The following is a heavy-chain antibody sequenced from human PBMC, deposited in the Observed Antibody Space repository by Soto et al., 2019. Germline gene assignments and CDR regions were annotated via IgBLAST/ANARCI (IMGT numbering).Heavy chain of an antibody. Sequence: GGSLRLSCAASGFTFTNAWINWVRQAPGKGLEWVGRIKSKTDGGTTDYAEPVKGRFAISRDDSNNMVYLQMNSLKIEDTAVYYCTTDSYSTIIIVHIDYWGHGTLVTVSS. V-gene: IGHV3-15*07. CDR1: GFTFTNAW. CDR2: IKSKTDGGTT. CDR3: TTDSYSTIIIVHIDY. D-gene: IGHD3-22*01. J-gene: IGHJ4*01.